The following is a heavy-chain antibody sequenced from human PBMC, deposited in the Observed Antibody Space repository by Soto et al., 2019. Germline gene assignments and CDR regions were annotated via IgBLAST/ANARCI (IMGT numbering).Heavy chain of an antibody. Sequence: PGGSLRLSCAASGFTFSNYWMSWVRQALGKGLEWVSAITGSGGSTYYADSVKGRFTISRDNSKNTLYLQMNSLRAEDTAVYYCAKWSSSGRFDPWGQGTLVTVSS. CDR2: ITGSGGST. D-gene: IGHD3-22*01. J-gene: IGHJ5*02. CDR1: GFTFSNYW. CDR3: AKWSSSGRFDP. V-gene: IGHV3-23*01.